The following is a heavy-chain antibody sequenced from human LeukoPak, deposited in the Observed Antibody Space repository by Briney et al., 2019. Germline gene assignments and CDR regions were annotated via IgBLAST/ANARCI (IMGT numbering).Heavy chain of an antibody. CDR3: ARSLRVGMATITYFDY. V-gene: IGHV5-51*01. CDR2: IYPGDSDT. Sequence: GESLKISCKGSGYSFTSYWIGWVRQMPGKGLEWMGIIYPGDSDTRYSPSFQGQVTISADKSISTAYLQWSSLKASDTAMYYCARSLRVGMATITYFDYWGQGTLVTVSS. CDR1: GYSFTSYW. J-gene: IGHJ4*02. D-gene: IGHD5-24*01.